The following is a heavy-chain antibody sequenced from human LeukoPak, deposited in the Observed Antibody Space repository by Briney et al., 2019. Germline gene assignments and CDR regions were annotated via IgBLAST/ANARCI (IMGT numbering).Heavy chain of an antibody. D-gene: IGHD2-8*02. CDR3: ARELVVGPAEYFQN. V-gene: IGHV3-48*03. CDR2: ISSSGSTI. CDR1: GFTFSSYE. J-gene: IGHJ1*01. Sequence: PGGSLRLSCAASGFTFSSYEMNWVRQAPGKGLEWVSYISSSGSTIYYADSVKGRFTISRDNAKNSLYLQMNSLRVEDTAVYYCARELVVGPAEYFQNWGQGTLVTVSS.